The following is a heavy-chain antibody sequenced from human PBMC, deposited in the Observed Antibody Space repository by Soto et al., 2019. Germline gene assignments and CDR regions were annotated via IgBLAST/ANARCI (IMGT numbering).Heavy chain of an antibody. V-gene: IGHV4-59*01. CDR3: ARGVDSSGWYWFDP. J-gene: IGHJ5*02. D-gene: IGHD6-19*01. CDR1: GGSISSYY. CDR2: IYYSGST. Sequence: QVQLQESGPGLVKPSETLSLTCTVSGGSISSYYWSWIRQPPGKGLEWIGYIYYSGSTNYNPSLKSRVTISVDTSKNQFSLKLSSVTAADTAVYYCARGVDSSGWYWFDPWGQGTLVTVSS.